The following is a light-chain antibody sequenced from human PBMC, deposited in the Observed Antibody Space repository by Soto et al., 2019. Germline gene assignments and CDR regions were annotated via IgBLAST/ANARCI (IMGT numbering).Light chain of an antibody. J-gene: IGLJ3*02. CDR1: SSDVGTYKY. Sequence: QSVLTQPASVSGSPGQSITISCTGTSSDVGTYKYVSWYQQYPGKAPKLLIYEVNNRPSGVSNRFSASKSGNTASLTISGLQAEDEADYYCSSYISSTTRVFGGGTKLTVL. CDR2: EVN. CDR3: SSYISSTTRV. V-gene: IGLV2-14*01.